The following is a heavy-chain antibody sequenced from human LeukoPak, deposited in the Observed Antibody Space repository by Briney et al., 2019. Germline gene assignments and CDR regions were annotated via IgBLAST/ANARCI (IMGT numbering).Heavy chain of an antibody. Sequence: SETLSLTCAVSGGSISSGGYSWSWIRQPPGKGLEWIGYIYYSGSTYYNSSLKSRVTISVDTSKNQFSLKLSSVTAADTAVYYCARETYDYDAFDVWGQGTMVTVSS. CDR3: ARETYDYDAFDV. CDR2: IYYSGST. J-gene: IGHJ3*01. V-gene: IGHV4-30-4*07. CDR1: GGSISSGGYS. D-gene: IGHD3-3*01.